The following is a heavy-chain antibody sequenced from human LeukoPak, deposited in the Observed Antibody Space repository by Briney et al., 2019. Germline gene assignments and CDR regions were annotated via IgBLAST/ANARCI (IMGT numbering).Heavy chain of an antibody. D-gene: IGHD3-10*01. J-gene: IGHJ4*02. CDR3: TKVLVSMVRGAFDY. CDR2: ISGSGGST. CDR1: GFTFSSYA. Sequence: GGTLRLSCAASGFTFSSYAMSWVRQAPGKGLGWVSGISGSGGSTYYADSVKGRFTISRDNFKTTLYLQMNSLRAEDTAVYYCTKVLVSMVRGAFDYWGQGTLVTVSS. V-gene: IGHV3-23*01.